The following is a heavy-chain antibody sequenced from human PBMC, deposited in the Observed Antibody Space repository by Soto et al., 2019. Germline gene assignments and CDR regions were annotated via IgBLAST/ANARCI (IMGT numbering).Heavy chain of an antibody. CDR2: ISSSGSTI. Sequence: AGGSLRLSCAASGFTFSDYYMSWIRQAPGKGLEWVSYISSSGSTIYYADSVKGRFTISRDNAKNSLYLQMNSLRAEDTAVYYCARDKFFGVVITNDYWGQGTLVTVSS. J-gene: IGHJ4*02. CDR1: GFTFSDYY. CDR3: ARDKFFGVVITNDY. D-gene: IGHD3-3*01. V-gene: IGHV3-11*01.